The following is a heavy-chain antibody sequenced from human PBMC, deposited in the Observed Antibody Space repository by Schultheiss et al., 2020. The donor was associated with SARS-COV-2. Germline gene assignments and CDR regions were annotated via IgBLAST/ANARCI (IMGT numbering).Heavy chain of an antibody. J-gene: IGHJ4*02. CDR2: ISGSGGTI. V-gene: IGHV3-23*01. Sequence: GGSLRLSCAASGFTFSSYAMSWVRQAPGKGLEWVSAISGSGGTIYYADSVKGRFTISRDNAKNTLYLQMNSLRVDDTAVYYCAREDHIVTTCLDYWGQGTLVTVSS. CDR1: GFTFSSYA. CDR3: AREDHIVTTCLDY. D-gene: IGHD2-2*01.